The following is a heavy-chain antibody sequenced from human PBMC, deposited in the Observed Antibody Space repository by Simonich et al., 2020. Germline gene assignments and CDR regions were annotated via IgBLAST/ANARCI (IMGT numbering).Heavy chain of an antibody. V-gene: IGHV3-33*01. D-gene: IGHD3-10*01. Sequence: QVQLVESGGGVVQPGRSRRLSCAASGFTFSSYGMHWVRQAPGKVVECVAVLWYDGKNKYYADSLKSRFTISRDNSKNTLYLQMNSLRAEDTAVYYCARDGGYMVRGVDAFDIWGQGTMVTVSS. CDR3: ARDGGYMVRGVDAFDI. CDR2: LWYDGKNK. CDR1: GFTFSSYG. J-gene: IGHJ3*02.